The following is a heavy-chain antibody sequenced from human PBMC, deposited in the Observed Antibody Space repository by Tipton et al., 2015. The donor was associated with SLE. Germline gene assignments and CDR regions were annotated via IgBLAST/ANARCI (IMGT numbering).Heavy chain of an antibody. Sequence: LRLSCTVSGGSISSYYWSWIRQPPGKGLEWIGYIYYSGSTNYNPSLKGRVTISVDTSKNQFSLKLSSVTAADTAVYYCARERSSTPYYYYYMDVWGKGTTVTVSS. CDR2: IYYSGST. J-gene: IGHJ6*03. V-gene: IGHV4-59*01. CDR1: GGSISSYY. D-gene: IGHD2-2*01. CDR3: ARERSSTPYYYYYMDV.